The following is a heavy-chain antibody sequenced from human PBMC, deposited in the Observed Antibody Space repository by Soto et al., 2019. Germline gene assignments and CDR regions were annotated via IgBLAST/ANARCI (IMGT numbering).Heavy chain of an antibody. V-gene: IGHV3-30-3*01. J-gene: IGHJ6*01. CDR3: ATEFSRDTAMEGGMDV. Sequence: SLRLYYTSSGVTFGRYAMHWVRQAPGKGLEWVAVISYDGSNKYYADSVKGRFTISRDNSKNTLYLQMKSMRAEDAAVYYCATEFSRDTAMEGGMDVWGQGTTVTVSS. D-gene: IGHD5-18*01. CDR2: ISYDGSNK. CDR1: GVTFGRYA.